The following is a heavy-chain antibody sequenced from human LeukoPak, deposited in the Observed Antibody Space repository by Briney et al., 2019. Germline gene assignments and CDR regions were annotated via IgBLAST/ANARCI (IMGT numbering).Heavy chain of an antibody. CDR2: INPSGGNT. CDR3: ARVDYYGSGKSLLYFDY. J-gene: IGHJ4*02. V-gene: IGHV1-46*01. D-gene: IGHD3-10*01. Sequence: ASVKVSCKASGYTFTSYYMHWVRQTPGQGLEWMGIINPSGGNTSYAQKFQGRVTMTRDTSTSTVYMELSSLRSEDTAVYYCARVDYYGSGKSLLYFDYWGQGTLVTVSS. CDR1: GYTFTSYY.